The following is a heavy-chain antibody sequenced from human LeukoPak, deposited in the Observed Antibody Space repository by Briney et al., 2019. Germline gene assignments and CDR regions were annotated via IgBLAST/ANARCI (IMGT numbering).Heavy chain of an antibody. Sequence: GASVKVSCKASGYTFTDYYIHWVRQAPGQRLEWIPWINPNSGGTYYAQNFHDRITLTRDTSISTAYMELSRLRSDDTAIYYCARANALYCSSTSCLFDYWGQGTLVTVSS. CDR1: GYTFTDYY. J-gene: IGHJ4*02. D-gene: IGHD2-2*01. CDR3: ARANALYCSSTSCLFDY. CDR2: INPNSGGT. V-gene: IGHV1-2*02.